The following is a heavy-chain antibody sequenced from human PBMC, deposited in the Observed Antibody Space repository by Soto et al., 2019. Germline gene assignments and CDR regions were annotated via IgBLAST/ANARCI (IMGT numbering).Heavy chain of an antibody. J-gene: IGHJ4*02. Sequence: EVQLLESGGGLIQPGGPLSLPCEASGFTFRNYGMPWFRLPPGKGMEWVSTISGSGGRTFYADPVKGRFTISRDNSKNTLYLQMNSLRAEDTAVYYCAKEMIASTLADFFDYWGQGTLVTVSS. D-gene: IGHD2-21*01. CDR3: AKEMIASTLADFFDY. CDR1: GFTFRNYG. CDR2: ISGSGGRT. V-gene: IGHV3-23*01.